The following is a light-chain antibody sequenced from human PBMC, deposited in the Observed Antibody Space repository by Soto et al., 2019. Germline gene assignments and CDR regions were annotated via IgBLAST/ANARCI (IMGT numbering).Light chain of an antibody. Sequence: QSALIQPPSVSGSPGQSVTISCTGTSSDVGTYDYVSWYQQHPGTVPKPMIYNVNTQPSGVPHRFSGSKSGNTASMTISGLQAEDEADYYCCSKRCSVNYVFGTGTKLTVL. V-gene: IGLV2-11*01. CDR1: SSDVGTYDY. J-gene: IGLJ1*01. CDR2: NVN. CDR3: CSKRCSVNYV.